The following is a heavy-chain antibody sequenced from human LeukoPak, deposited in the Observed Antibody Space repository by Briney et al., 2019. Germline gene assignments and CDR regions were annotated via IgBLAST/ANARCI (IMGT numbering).Heavy chain of an antibody. V-gene: IGHV3-66*01. Sequence: GESLRLSCVVSGISVSSIYMSWVRQAPGKGLEWVSVTYSGGNTYYADSVKGRFTISRDNSKNTLYLQMSSLRVDDTAVYYCARWGYYYDSSGDDAFDIWGQGTMVTVSS. D-gene: IGHD3-22*01. CDR2: TYSGGNT. CDR3: ARWGYYYDSSGDDAFDI. J-gene: IGHJ3*02. CDR1: GISVSSIY.